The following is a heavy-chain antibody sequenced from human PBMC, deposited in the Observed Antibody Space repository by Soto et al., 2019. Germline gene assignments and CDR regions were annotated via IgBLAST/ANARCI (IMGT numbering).Heavy chain of an antibody. Sequence: QVQLVQSGAEVKKPGSSVKVSCKASGGTFSSYAISWVRQAPGQGLEWMGGIIPIFGTANYAQKFQGRVTITADESTSTAYMELSSLRSEDTAVYYCVRGAEAARSLAPGGIDVWGQGTTVTVSS. CDR1: GGTFSSYA. J-gene: IGHJ6*02. D-gene: IGHD6-6*01. V-gene: IGHV1-69*01. CDR3: VRGAEAARSLAPGGIDV. CDR2: IIPIFGTA.